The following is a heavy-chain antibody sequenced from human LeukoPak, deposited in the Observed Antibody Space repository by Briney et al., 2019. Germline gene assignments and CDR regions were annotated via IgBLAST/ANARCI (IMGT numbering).Heavy chain of an antibody. D-gene: IGHD3-22*01. CDR1: GGPISIYY. J-gene: IGHJ4*02. CDR3: AIRTYYDDSSGYHNRGYDFDY. Sequence: SETLSLTCTVSGGPISIYYWSWIRQPPGKGLEWIGYIYYSGSTNYNPSLKSRVTISVDTSKNQFSLKLISVTAADTAVYYCAIRTYYDDSSGYHNRGYDFDYWGQGTLVTVSS. V-gene: IGHV4-59*08. CDR2: IYYSGST.